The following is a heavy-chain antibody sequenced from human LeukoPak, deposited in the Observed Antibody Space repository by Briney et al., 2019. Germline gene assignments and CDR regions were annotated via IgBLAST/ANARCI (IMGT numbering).Heavy chain of an antibody. CDR1: GFTFSGSA. CDR3: TGNYYGSGSYADFDY. Sequence: GGSLRLSCAASGFTFSGSALHWVRQASGRGLEWVGRIRSTANGYATAYAASVKGRFTISRDDSKNTAYLQMDSLKTEDTAVYYCTGNYYGSGSYADFDYWGQGTLVTVSS. CDR2: IRSTANGYAT. V-gene: IGHV3-73*01. D-gene: IGHD3-10*01. J-gene: IGHJ4*02.